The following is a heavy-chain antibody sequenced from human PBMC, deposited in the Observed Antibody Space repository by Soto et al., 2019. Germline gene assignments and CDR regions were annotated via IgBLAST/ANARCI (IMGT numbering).Heavy chain of an antibody. CDR2: INAGNGNT. Sequence: QVQLVQSGAEVKKPGASVKVSCKASGYTFTSYAIHWVRQAPGQRLGWMGWINAGNGNTKYSQKFQDRVIITRDTSASTAYMELSSLRSEDTAVYYCARDLGGWPDYWGQGTLVTVSS. V-gene: IGHV1-3*01. CDR1: GYTFTSYA. CDR3: ARDLGGWPDY. D-gene: IGHD6-19*01. J-gene: IGHJ4*02.